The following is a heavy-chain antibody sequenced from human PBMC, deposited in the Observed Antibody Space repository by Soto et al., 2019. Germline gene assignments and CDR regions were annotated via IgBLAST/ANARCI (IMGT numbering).Heavy chain of an antibody. CDR1: GGTFSSYT. J-gene: IGHJ6*02. D-gene: IGHD5-18*01. Sequence: QVQLVQAGAEVKKPGSSVKVSCKASGGTFSSYTINWVRQAPGQGLEWMGGIIPIFGTANYAQKFQGRVTITADESTSTAYMALSSLRSEDTAVYYCAKELDTATAIMDVWGQGTTVTVSS. CDR3: AKELDTATAIMDV. CDR2: IIPIFGTA. V-gene: IGHV1-69*01.